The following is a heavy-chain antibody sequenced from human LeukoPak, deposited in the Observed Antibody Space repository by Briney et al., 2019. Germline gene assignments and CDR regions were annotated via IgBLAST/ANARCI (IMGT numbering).Heavy chain of an antibody. J-gene: IGHJ3*02. CDR2: IYYSGST. CDR3: ARQSKRQKNAFDI. CDR1: GGSFSAYY. Sequence: SETLSLTCAVYGGSFSAYYWSWIRQPPGKGLEWIGSIYYSGSTYYNPSLKSRVTISVDTSKNQFSLKLSSVTAADTAVYYCARQSKRQKNAFDIWGQGTMVTVSS. V-gene: IGHV4-34*01.